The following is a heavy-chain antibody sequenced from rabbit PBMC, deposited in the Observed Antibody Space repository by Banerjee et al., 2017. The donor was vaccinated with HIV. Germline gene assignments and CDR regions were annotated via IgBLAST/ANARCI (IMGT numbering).Heavy chain of an antibody. CDR2: IYTGSSGST. D-gene: IGHD6-1*01. Sequence: QEQLVESGGGLVQPGGSLKLSCTASGFSFSSSYWICWVRQAPGKGLEWIACIYTGSSGSTYYASWAKGRFTISKTSSTTVTLQMTSLTGADTATYFCARGYAGYTYAPYYFNLWGPGTLVTVS. CDR3: ARGYAGYTYAPYYFNL. J-gene: IGHJ4*01. V-gene: IGHV1S45*01. CDR1: GFSFSSSYW.